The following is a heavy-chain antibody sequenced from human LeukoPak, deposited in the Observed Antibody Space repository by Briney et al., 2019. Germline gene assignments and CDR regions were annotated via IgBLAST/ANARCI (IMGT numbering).Heavy chain of an antibody. Sequence: GGSLRLSCAASGFIFSCYSMRWVRQAPGKGLEWVSYISSSSNTIYYADSVKGRFTISRDNAKNSLYLQMNSLRDEDTALYYCVEDTSMGGLFDYWGQGTLVTVSS. D-gene: IGHD5-18*01. V-gene: IGHV3-48*02. CDR3: VEDTSMGGLFDY. J-gene: IGHJ4*02. CDR1: GFIFSCYS. CDR2: ISSSSNTI.